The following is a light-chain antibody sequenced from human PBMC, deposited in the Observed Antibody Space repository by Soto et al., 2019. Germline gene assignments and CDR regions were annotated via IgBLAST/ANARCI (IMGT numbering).Light chain of an antibody. Sequence: ANRINRAPCSLTASTGHRVTIIGRASQGLSSYLAWYQQKPGKAPKLLIYAASTLQRGVPSRFSGSGSGTDFTLTISCLQSEDFATYYCQQYYSYVITFSHVTRLEIK. CDR3: QQYYSYVIT. J-gene: IGKJ5*01. V-gene: IGKV1-8*01. CDR2: AAS. CDR1: QGLSSY.